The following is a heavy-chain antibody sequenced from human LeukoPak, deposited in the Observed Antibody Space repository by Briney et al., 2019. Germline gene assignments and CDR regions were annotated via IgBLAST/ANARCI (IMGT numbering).Heavy chain of an antibody. Sequence: QPGGSLRLSCAASGFTFDDYAMHWVRQAPGKGLEWVSLISGDGGSTYYADSVKGRFTISRDNSKNSLYLQMNSLRTEDTALYYCANLIAVAGADYWGQGTLVTVSS. CDR3: ANLIAVAGADY. J-gene: IGHJ4*02. CDR2: ISGDGGST. D-gene: IGHD6-19*01. CDR1: GFTFDDYA. V-gene: IGHV3-43*02.